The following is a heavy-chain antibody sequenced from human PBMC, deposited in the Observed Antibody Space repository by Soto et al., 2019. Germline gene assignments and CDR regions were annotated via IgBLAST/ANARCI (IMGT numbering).Heavy chain of an antibody. J-gene: IGHJ5*02. D-gene: IGHD3-22*01. CDR1: GGSISSYY. CDR2: IYYSGST. CDR3: ESLTYYDSSGYYYPGNWFDP. V-gene: IGHV4-59*01. Sequence: SETLSLTCSVSGGSISSYYWSWIRQPPGKGLEWIGYIYYSGSTNYNPSLKSRVTISVDTSKNQFSLKLSSVTAADTAVYYCESLTYYDSSGYYYPGNWFDPWGQGTLVTVSS.